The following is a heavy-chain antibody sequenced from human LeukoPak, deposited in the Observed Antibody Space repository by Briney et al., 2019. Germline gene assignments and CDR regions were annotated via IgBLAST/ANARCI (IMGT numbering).Heavy chain of an antibody. D-gene: IGHD3-22*01. CDR3: AREDSSGASRYFDL. Sequence: SETLSLTCTVSGGSISSYYWSWIRQPPGKGLEWIGYIYYSGSTNYNPSLKSRVTISVDTSKNQFSLKLSSVTAADTAVYYCAREDSSGASRYFDLWGRGTLVTVSS. J-gene: IGHJ2*01. CDR1: GGSISSYY. V-gene: IGHV4-59*12. CDR2: IYYSGST.